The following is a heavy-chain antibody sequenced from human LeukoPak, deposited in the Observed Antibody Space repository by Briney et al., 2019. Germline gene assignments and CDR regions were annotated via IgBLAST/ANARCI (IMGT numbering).Heavy chain of an antibody. V-gene: IGHV1-69*04. CDR1: GGTFSSYA. CDR3: ARVSGRGIIRLGYFDY. J-gene: IGHJ4*02. D-gene: IGHD3-3*01. CDR2: IIPILGIA. Sequence: SVKVSCKASGGTFSSYAISWVRQAPGQGLEWMGRIIPILGIANYAQKFQGRVTITADKSTSTAYMELSSLRSEDTAVYYCARVSGRGIIRLGYFDYWGQGTLVTVSS.